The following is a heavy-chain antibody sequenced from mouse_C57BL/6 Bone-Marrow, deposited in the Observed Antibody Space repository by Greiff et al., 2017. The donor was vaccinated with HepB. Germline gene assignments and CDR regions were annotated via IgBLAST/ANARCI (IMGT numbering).Heavy chain of an antibody. CDR1: GYAFSSSW. D-gene: IGHD1-3*01. CDR2: IYPGDGDT. V-gene: IGHV1-82*01. CDR3: ARELLKFDY. J-gene: IGHJ2*01. Sequence: VQGVESGPELVKPGASVKISCKASGYAFSSSWMNWVKQRPGKGLEWIGRIYPGDGDTNYNGKFKGKATLTADKSSSTAYMQLSSLTSEDSAVYFCARELLKFDYWGQGTTLTVSS.